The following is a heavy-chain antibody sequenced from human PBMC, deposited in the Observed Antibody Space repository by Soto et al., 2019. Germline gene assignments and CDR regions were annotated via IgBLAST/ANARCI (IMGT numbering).Heavy chain of an antibody. Sequence: HLGGSLRLSCAASGFTFSDYAMNGVRQAPGKGLEWVSSIGGGDDTYYADSVKGRFSISRDNSKSTLFLQMNNLRVEDTAIYYCAKDRQDHNSVWDPFDIWGQGTKVTVSS. CDR3: AKDRQDHNSVWDPFDI. D-gene: IGHD2-21*01. CDR1: GFTFSDYA. CDR2: IGGGDDT. J-gene: IGHJ3*02. V-gene: IGHV3-23*01.